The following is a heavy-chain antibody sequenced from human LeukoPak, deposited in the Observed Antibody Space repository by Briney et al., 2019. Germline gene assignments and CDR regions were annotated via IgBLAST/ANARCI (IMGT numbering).Heavy chain of an antibody. CDR1: GFTFSSYS. V-gene: IGHV3-48*04. D-gene: IGHD2-2*01. J-gene: IGHJ6*03. CDR2: ISSSSSTI. CDR3: ARETGYCSSTSCPYYMDV. Sequence: GGSLRLSCAASGFTFSSYSMSWVRQAPGKGLEWVSYISSSSSTIYYADSVKGRFTISRDNPKNSLYLQMNSLRAEDTAVYYCARETGYCSSTSCPYYMDVWGKGTTVTVSS.